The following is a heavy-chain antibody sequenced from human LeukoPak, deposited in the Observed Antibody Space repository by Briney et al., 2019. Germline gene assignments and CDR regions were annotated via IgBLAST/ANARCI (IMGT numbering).Heavy chain of an antibody. CDR3: ARLPYDILTSYYGPFDY. Sequence: ASVKVSCKASGYTFTSYGISWVRQAPGQGLEWMGWISAYNGNTNYAQKLQGRVTMTTDTSTSTAYMELRSLRSDDTAVYYCARLPYDILTSYYGPFDYWGQGTLVTVSS. J-gene: IGHJ4*02. CDR2: ISAYNGNT. D-gene: IGHD3-9*01. CDR1: GYTFTSYG. V-gene: IGHV1-18*01.